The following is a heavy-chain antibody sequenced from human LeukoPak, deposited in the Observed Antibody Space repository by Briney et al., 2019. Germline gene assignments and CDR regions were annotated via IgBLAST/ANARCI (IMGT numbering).Heavy chain of an antibody. CDR3: ARLSGLRLAVSAARNFDY. CDR2: IYYSGST. J-gene: IGHJ4*02. V-gene: IGHV4-39*01. D-gene: IGHD3-16*01. CDR1: GGSISSSSYY. Sequence: SETLSLTCTVSGGSISSSSYYWGWIRQPPGKGLEWIGSIYYSGSTYYNPSLKSRVTISVDTSKNQFSLKLSSVTAADTAVYYCARLSGLRLAVSAARNFDYCGQGTLVTVSS.